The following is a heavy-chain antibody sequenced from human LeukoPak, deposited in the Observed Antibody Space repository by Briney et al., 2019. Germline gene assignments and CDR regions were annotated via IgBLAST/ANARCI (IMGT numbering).Heavy chain of an antibody. D-gene: IGHD3-16*01. V-gene: IGHV4-34*01. CDR3: ATEGHYDYVWGSYFDY. J-gene: IGHJ4*02. Sequence: SETLSLTCAVSGGSFSGYYWTWIRQPPGKGLEWIGEINHSGNANYNPSLKSRVTISLDMSENHFSLKLTSVTAADTAVYYCATEGHYDYVWGSYFDYWGQGTLVTVSS. CDR1: GGSFSGYY. CDR2: INHSGNA.